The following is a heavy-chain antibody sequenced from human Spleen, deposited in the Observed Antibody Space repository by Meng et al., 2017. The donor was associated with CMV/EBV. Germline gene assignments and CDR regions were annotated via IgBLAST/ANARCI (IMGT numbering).Heavy chain of an antibody. J-gene: IGHJ5*02. V-gene: IGHV4-59*01. CDR1: GGSIYSYY. CDR2: IYYTGST. CDR3: AMGYCSSSSCSPFDP. Sequence: SGGSIYSYYWSWIRQPPGKGLEWIGHIYYTGSTNYNPSLKSRVTMSVDTSKNQFSLKLSSVTAADTAVYYCAMGYCSSSSCSPFDPWGQGTLVTVSS. D-gene: IGHD2-2*01.